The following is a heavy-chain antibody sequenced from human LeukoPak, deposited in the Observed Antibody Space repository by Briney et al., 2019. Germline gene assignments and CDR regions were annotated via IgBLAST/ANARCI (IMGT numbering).Heavy chain of an antibody. CDR2: ISSSGSTI. D-gene: IGHD4/OR15-4a*01. Sequence: GGXXRLSCAASGFTFSSYSMKWVRQAPGKGVEWVSYISSSGSTIYYAESVKGGFTISRDNAKNSLYLQMNSLRAEDTAVYYCARDSQKLLWSYKGAFDIWGQGTMVTVSS. CDR1: GFTFSSYS. V-gene: IGHV3-48*04. CDR3: ARDSQKLLWSYKGAFDI. J-gene: IGHJ3*02.